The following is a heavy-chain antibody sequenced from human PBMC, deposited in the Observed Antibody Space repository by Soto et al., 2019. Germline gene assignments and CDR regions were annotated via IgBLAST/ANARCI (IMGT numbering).Heavy chain of an antibody. V-gene: IGHV1-18*01. CDR1: GYTFTSYG. J-gene: IGHJ5*02. CDR2: ISAYNGNT. D-gene: IGHD1-1*01. CDR3: ARDKATGTTGSWFDP. Sequence: QVQLVQSGAEVKKPGASVKVSCKASGYTFTSYGISWVRQAHGQGLEWMGWISAYNGNTNYAQKLQGRVTMTTDTSTITAYMELRSLRSDDTAVYYCARDKATGTTGSWFDPWGQGTLVTVSS.